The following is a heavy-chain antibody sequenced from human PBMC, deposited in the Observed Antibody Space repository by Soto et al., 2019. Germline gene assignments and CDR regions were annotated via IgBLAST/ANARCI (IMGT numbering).Heavy chain of an antibody. CDR1: GFTFSSYG. CDR3: AKDSTVVVTAIGSWYFDL. J-gene: IGHJ2*01. D-gene: IGHD2-21*02. V-gene: IGHV3-30*18. CDR2: ISYDGSNK. Sequence: QVQLVESRGGVVQPGRSLRLSCAASGFTFSSYGMHWVRQAPGMGLEWVAVISYDGSNKYYADSVKGRFTISRDNSKNTLYLQMNSLRAEDTAVYYCAKDSTVVVTAIGSWYFDLWGRGTLVTVSS.